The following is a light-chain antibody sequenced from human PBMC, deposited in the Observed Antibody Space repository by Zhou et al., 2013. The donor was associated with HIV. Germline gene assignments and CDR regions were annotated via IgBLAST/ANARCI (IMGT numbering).Light chain of an antibody. CDR1: QSVSSY. J-gene: IGKJ5*01. Sequence: EIVMTQSPATLSVSPGERAILSCRASQSVSSYLAWYQQKPGQAPRLLIYGASNRATGIPDRFSGSGSGTEFTLTITSLQPEDFATYYCQQINSYPITFGQGTRLDIQ. CDR3: QQINSYPIT. V-gene: IGKV3D-15*01. CDR2: GAS.